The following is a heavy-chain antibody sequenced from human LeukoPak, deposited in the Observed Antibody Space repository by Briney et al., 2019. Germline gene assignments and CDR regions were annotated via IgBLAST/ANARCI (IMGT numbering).Heavy chain of an antibody. CDR3: ARAGRYCSGGSCSPLPNDAFDI. J-gene: IGHJ3*02. D-gene: IGHD2-15*01. CDR1: GGSISSYY. Sequence: SETLSLTCTVSGGSISSYYWGWIRQPPGKGLEWIGSIYYSGSTYYNPSLKSRVTISVDTSKNQFSLKLSSVTAADTAVYYCARAGRYCSGGSCSPLPNDAFDIWGQGTMVTVSS. CDR2: IYYSGST. V-gene: IGHV4-39*07.